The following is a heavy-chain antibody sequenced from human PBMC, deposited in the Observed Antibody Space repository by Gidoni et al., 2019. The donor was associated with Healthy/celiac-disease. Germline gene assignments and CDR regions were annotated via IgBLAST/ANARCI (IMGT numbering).Heavy chain of an antibody. D-gene: IGHD3-10*01. CDR3: ARSGTMVRGVIDFGFDP. CDR2: IYYSGST. J-gene: IGHJ5*02. Sequence: QVQLQESGPGLVKPSETLSLTCTVSGGSISSYYWSWIRQPPGKGLEWIGYIYYSGSTNYNPSLKSRVTISVDTSKNQFSLKLSSVTAADTAVYYCARSGTMVRGVIDFGFDPWGQGTLVTVSS. CDR1: GGSISSYY. V-gene: IGHV4-59*01.